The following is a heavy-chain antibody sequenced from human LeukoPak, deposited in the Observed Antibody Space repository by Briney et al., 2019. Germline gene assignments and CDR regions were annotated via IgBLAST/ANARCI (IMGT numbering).Heavy chain of an antibody. CDR3: AREVAAAGFDY. CDR1: GFTFSSYS. V-gene: IGHV3-21*01. CDR2: ISSSSYI. Sequence: AGGSLRLSCAASGFTFSSYSMNWVRQAPGKGLEWVSSISSSSYIHYADSVKGRFTISRDNAKNSLYLQMNSLRAEDTAVYYCAREVAAAGFDYWGQGTLVTVSS. J-gene: IGHJ4*02. D-gene: IGHD6-13*01.